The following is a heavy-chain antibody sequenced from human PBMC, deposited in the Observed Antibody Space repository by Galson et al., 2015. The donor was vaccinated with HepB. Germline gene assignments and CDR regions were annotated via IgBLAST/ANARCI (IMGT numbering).Heavy chain of an antibody. V-gene: IGHV1-18*01. CDR2: ISAYNGNT. Sequence: SVKVSCKASGYTFTSYGISWVRQAPGQGLEWMGWISAYNGNTNYAQKLQGRVTMTTDTSTSTAYMELRSLRSDDTAVYYCARIGYCSSTSCSLGAFDIWGQGTMVTVSS. CDR1: GYTFTSYG. J-gene: IGHJ3*02. D-gene: IGHD2-2*01. CDR3: ARIGYCSSTSCSLGAFDI.